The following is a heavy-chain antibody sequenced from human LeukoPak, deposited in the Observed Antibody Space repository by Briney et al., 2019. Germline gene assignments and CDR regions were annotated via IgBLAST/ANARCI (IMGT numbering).Heavy chain of an antibody. D-gene: IGHD3-3*01. CDR1: GFTFSSYS. Sequence: GGSLRLSCAASGFTFSSYSMKWVRQAPGKGLGWASSISSSSSYIYYADSVKGRFTISRDSAKNSPYLQMNSLRAEDTAVYYCASPTGSWSGYWDAYYFDYWGQGTLVTVSS. J-gene: IGHJ4*02. CDR2: ISSSSSYI. CDR3: ASPTGSWSGYWDAYYFDY. V-gene: IGHV3-21*01.